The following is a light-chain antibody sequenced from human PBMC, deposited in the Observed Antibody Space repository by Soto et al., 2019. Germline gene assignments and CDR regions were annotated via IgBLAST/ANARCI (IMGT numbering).Light chain of an antibody. J-gene: IGKJ4*01. Sequence: EIVMTQSPGTLSVSTEEGATLSCRASQSVDRKIAWYQQKPGQAPRLLIYGASTRPTGIPDRFSGSGSGTEFSLTISSLQSEDFAVYYCQQYDSWTLTFGGGTKVEIK. V-gene: IGKV3D-15*01. CDR2: GAS. CDR3: QQYDSWTLT. CDR1: QSVDRK.